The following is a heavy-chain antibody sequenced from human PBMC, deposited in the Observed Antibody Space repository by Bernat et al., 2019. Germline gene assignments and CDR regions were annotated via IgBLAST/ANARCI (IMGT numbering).Heavy chain of an antibody. D-gene: IGHD2-15*01. V-gene: IGHV1-46*01. Sequence: QVQLVQSGAEVKKPGASVKVSCKASGYTFTSYYMHWVRQAPGQGLEWMGIINPSGGSTSYAQKFQGRVTMTRDTSTSTVYMELSSLRSEDTAVYYCARAPGGYCSGGSCYYCDYWGQGTLVTVSS. J-gene: IGHJ4*02. CDR3: ARAPGGYCSGGSCYYCDY. CDR2: INPSGGST. CDR1: GYTFTSYY.